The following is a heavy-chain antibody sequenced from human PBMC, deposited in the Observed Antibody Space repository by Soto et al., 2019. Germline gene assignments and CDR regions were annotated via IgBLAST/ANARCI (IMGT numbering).Heavy chain of an antibody. D-gene: IGHD3-10*01. CDR2: IKTDGSET. V-gene: IGHV3-7*03. CDR1: GFTFSSFW. CDR3: TSDRYPRFYHGSGSYPYY. Sequence: GGSLRLSCAASGFTFSSFWMSWVRQAPGKGLEWVANIKTDGSETHYVDSVKGRYTISRDNPKTSLFLQMNSLRVEDTAVYFCTSDRYPRFYHGSGSYPYYWGQGTPVTVSS. J-gene: IGHJ4*02.